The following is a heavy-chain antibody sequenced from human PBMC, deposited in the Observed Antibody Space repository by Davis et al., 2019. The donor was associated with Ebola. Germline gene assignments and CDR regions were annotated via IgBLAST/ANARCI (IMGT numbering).Heavy chain of an antibody. J-gene: IGHJ5*02. CDR2: INAGNGNT. CDR1: GYTFTSYA. D-gene: IGHD3-3*01. V-gene: IGHV1-3*01. CDR3: ARDRGITIFGVVINNNWFDP. Sequence: ASVKVSCKASGYTFTSYAMHWVRQAPGQRLEWMGWINAGNGNTKYSQKFQGRVTITRDTSASTAYMELSSLRSEDTAVYYCARDRGITIFGVVINNNWFDPWGQGTLVTVSS.